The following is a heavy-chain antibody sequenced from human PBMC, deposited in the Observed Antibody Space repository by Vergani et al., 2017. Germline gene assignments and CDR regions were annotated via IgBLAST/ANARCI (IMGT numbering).Heavy chain of an antibody. CDR1: GFTFDDYA. CDR2: LSWNSGSI. D-gene: IGHD5-18*01. Sequence: EVQLVESGGGLVQPGRSLRLSCAASGFTFDDYAMHWVRQAPGKGLEWVSGLSWNSGSIGYADSVKGRFTISRDNAKNSLYLQMNSLRAEDTALYYCAKDTGGGYSYGFDAFDIWGQGTMVTVSS. V-gene: IGHV3-9*01. CDR3: AKDTGGGYSYGFDAFDI. J-gene: IGHJ3*02.